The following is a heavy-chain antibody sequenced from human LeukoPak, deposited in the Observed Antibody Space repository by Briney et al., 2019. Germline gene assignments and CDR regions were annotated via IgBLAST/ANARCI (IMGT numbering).Heavy chain of an antibody. V-gene: IGHV3-23*01. Sequence: LAGGALRLSRATSGCAFSSYSRSWVPQAPGKGLEWVSAISGSGGSTYYSDSVKGRSTISRDNSKNTLYLQMNSLRAEDTAVYYCAKDRGPFLWGSDYWGQGTLVTVSS. CDR3: AKDRGPFLWGSDY. CDR1: GCAFSSYS. J-gene: IGHJ4*02. D-gene: IGHD3-16*01. CDR2: ISGSGGST.